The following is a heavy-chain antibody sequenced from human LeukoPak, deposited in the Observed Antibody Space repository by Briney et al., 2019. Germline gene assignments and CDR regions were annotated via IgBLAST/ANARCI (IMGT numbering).Heavy chain of an antibody. Sequence: GRSLRLSCAASGFTFSSYWMHSVPQVPGKGLVWVARINPGGSSITYADSVKGRYTISRDNAKNTLYLQMNSLRAGDTAVYYCAKTWFGDLEIRFDPWGQGTLVTVSS. CDR2: INPGGSSI. V-gene: IGHV3-74*01. D-gene: IGHD3-10*01. CDR1: GFTFSSYW. CDR3: AKTWFGDLEIRFDP. J-gene: IGHJ5*02.